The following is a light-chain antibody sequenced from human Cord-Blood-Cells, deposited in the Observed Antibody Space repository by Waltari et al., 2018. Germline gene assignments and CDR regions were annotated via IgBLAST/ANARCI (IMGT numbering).Light chain of an antibody. Sequence: QSVLTQPPSASGTPGQRVTISCSGSRPHPGSNYVYWYQQLPGTAPKLLIYRNNQRPSGVPDRFSGSKSGTSASLAISGLRSEDEADYYCAAWDDSLSGWVFGGGTKLTVL. CDR2: RNN. J-gene: IGLJ3*02. CDR1: RPHPGSNY. CDR3: AAWDDSLSGWV. V-gene: IGLV1-47*01.